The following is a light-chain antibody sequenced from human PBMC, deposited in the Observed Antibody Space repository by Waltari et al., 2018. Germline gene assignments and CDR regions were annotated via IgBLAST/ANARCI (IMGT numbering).Light chain of an antibody. CDR2: DAS. V-gene: IGKV3-15*01. J-gene: IGKJ1*01. CDR3: QQYNQWPRT. CDR1: QSVSSK. Sequence: EIGMTQSPATLSVSPGDSATLSCRASQSVSSKLAWYQQIPGQAPRLLIYDASTRATAIPARFTAGGSGTEFTLSISSLQSEDFAVYYCQQYNQWPRTFGQGTKVEIK.